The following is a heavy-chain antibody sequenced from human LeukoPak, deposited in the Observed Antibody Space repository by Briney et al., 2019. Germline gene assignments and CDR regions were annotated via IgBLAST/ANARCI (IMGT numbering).Heavy chain of an antibody. V-gene: IGHV3-7*01. CDR3: ARDTGGYYGSGSFYYGMDV. Sequence: PGGSLRLSCAASGFTFSSYWMTWVRQAPGKGLEWVANIKQDGSEKYHVDSVKGRFTISRDNAKNSLYLQMNSLRAEDTAVYYCARDTGGYYGSGSFYYGMDVWGQGTTVTVSS. J-gene: IGHJ6*02. CDR2: IKQDGSEK. D-gene: IGHD3-10*01. CDR1: GFTFSSYW.